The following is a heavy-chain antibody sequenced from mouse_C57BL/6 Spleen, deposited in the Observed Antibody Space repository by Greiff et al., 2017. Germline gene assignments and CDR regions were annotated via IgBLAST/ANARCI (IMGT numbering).Heavy chain of an antibody. CDR1: GYSITSGYY. V-gene: IGHV3-6*01. Sequence: EVKLQESGPGLVKPSPSLSLSCSVTGYSITSGYYWNWIRQFPGNKLEWMGYISYDGSNNYNPSLKNRISITRDTSKNQFFLKLNSVTTEDTATYYCAREGNSFDYWGQGTTLTVSS. D-gene: IGHD2-14*01. CDR3: AREGNSFDY. J-gene: IGHJ2*01. CDR2: ISYDGSN.